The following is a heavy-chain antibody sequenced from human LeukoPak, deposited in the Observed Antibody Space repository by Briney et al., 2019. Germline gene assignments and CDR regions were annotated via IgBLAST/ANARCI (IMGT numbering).Heavy chain of an antibody. D-gene: IGHD2/OR15-2a*01. CDR2: IYYSGSI. J-gene: IGHJ4*02. CDR1: GDSISNYH. V-gene: IGHV4-59*01. Sequence: PSETLSLTCTVPGDSISNYHWSWIRQPPGKGLEWIGYIYYSGSIDYNPSLKSRVTLSIDTSKNQFSLKLSSVTAADTAVYYCARGGIFFDFWGQGTLVTVSS. CDR3: ARGGIFFDF.